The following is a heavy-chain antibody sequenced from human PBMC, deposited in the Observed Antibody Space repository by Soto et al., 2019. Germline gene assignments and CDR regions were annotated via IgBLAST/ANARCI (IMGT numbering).Heavy chain of an antibody. V-gene: IGHV3-20*04. Sequence: EVQLVESGGAVVRPGGSLRLSCAASGFTFDDYAMSWVRQAPGKGLEWVAAINWNGGSTTYADSLKGRFTISRDNAKYSLHLQISSLRAEDTALYYCARCSSTSCYIMASFDYWGQGTLVTVSS. CDR2: INWNGGST. CDR1: GFTFDDYA. J-gene: IGHJ4*02. CDR3: ARCSSTSCYIMASFDY. D-gene: IGHD2-2*02.